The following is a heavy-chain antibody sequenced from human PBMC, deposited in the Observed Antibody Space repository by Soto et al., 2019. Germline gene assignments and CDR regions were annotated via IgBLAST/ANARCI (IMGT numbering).Heavy chain of an antibody. Sequence: VQLVESGGGVVQPGRSLRLSCAASGFTFSSYGMHWVRQAPGKGLEWVAVISYDGSNKYYADSVKGRFTISRDNSKNTLYLQMNSLRAEDTAVYYCAKDQYSSGWYGYWGQGTLVTVSS. J-gene: IGHJ4*02. V-gene: IGHV3-30*18. CDR3: AKDQYSSGWYGY. CDR1: GFTFSSYG. D-gene: IGHD6-19*01. CDR2: ISYDGSNK.